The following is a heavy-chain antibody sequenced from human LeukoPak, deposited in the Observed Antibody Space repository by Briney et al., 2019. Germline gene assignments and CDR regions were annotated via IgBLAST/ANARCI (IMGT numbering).Heavy chain of an antibody. CDR3: ASFISAPPWTMDV. J-gene: IGHJ6*03. CDR2: NYPGDSDT. V-gene: IGHV5-51*01. CDR1: GYSFTSYW. Sequence: GAALQISFKGSGYSFTSYWIGWVRRKPGKGGEGMGINYPGDSDTRYSPSFQGQVTISADKSINTSYLQWSRLKASDTAMYYCASFISAPPWTMDVWGKGTTVTVSS. D-gene: IGHD2-21*01.